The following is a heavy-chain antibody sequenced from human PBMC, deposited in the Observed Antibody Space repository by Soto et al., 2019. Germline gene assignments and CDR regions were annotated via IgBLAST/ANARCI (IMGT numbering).Heavy chain of an antibody. J-gene: IGHJ3*02. Sequence: PGGSLRLSCAASGFNFNDSAIHWVRQASGKGLEWVARIRMKLNSYATAYAASVEGRFTISRDDSRNTAYLQMNSLKTEDTAVYYCSRHRIIWANSVTTVVSNDGFDIWVQGTRVTVSS. D-gene: IGHD4-17*01. V-gene: IGHV3-73*01. CDR3: SRHRIIWANSVTTVVSNDGFDI. CDR1: GFNFNDSA. CDR2: IRMKLNSYAT.